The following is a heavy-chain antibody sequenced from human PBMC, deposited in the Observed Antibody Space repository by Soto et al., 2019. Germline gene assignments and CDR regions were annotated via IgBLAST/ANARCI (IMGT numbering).Heavy chain of an antibody. J-gene: IGHJ4*02. CDR3: AKDVIAARPYYFDY. CDR2: ISGSGGST. D-gene: IGHD6-6*01. V-gene: IGHV3-23*01. CDR1: GFTFSSYA. Sequence: LSLTCAASGFTFSSYAMSWVRQAPGKGLEWVSAISGSGGSTYYADSVKGRFTISRDNSKNTLYLQMNSLRAEDTAVYYCAKDVIAARPYYFDYWGQGTLVTVSS.